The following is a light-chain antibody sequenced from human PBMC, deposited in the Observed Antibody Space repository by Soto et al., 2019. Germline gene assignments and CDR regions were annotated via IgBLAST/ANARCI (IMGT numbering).Light chain of an antibody. J-gene: IGLJ1*01. V-gene: IGLV2-23*01. CDR1: VGL. CDR3: CLYVGGRTYG. CDR2: DDT. Sequence: QSALTQPASVSGSPGQSFTISCTGTVGLVSWYQQHPGKVPKLIIYDDTKRPSGVSSRFSGSKSGNTASLTISGLQTEDEADYYCCLYVGGRTYGFGTGTKVTVL.